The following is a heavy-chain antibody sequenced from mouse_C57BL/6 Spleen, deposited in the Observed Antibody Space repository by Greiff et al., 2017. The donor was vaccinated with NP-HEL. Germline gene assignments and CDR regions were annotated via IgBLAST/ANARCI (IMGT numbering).Heavy chain of an antibody. CDR1: GFTFSSYA. J-gene: IGHJ3*01. Sequence: EVKLVDSGEGLVKPGGSLKLSCAASGFTFSSYAMSWVRQTPEKRLEWVAYISSGGDYIYYADTVKGRFTISRDNARNTLYLQMSSLKSEDTAMYYCTRDHGYDGFAYWGQGTLVTVSA. CDR2: ISSGGDYI. D-gene: IGHD2-2*01. CDR3: TRDHGYDGFAY. V-gene: IGHV5-9-1*02.